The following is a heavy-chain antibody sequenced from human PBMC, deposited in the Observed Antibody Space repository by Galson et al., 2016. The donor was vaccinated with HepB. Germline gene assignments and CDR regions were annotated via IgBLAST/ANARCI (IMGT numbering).Heavy chain of an antibody. Sequence: SLRLSCAASGFTFSSYAMTWVRQGPGKGLEWVSTISASGGGTHFADSVKGRFTISRDNFKNTVYLQMNSLRAEDTAVYYCAKASPFGVVIHGNWFDSWGQGVLVTVSS. CDR1: GFTFSSYA. CDR2: ISASGGGT. J-gene: IGHJ5*01. D-gene: IGHD3-3*01. CDR3: AKASPFGVVIHGNWFDS. V-gene: IGHV3-23*01.